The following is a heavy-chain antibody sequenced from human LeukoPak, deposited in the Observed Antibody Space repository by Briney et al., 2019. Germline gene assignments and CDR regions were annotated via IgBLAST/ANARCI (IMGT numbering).Heavy chain of an antibody. V-gene: IGHV4-39*01. D-gene: IGHD3/OR15-3a*01. CDR3: ARLDADEGV. CDR1: GGSISSSSCY. CDR2: IYYSGST. J-gene: IGHJ6*03. Sequence: PSETLSLTCTVSGGSISSSSCYWGWIRQPPGKGLEWIGSIYYSGSTYYSPSLKSRVTISVDTSKNQFSLKLSSVTAADTAVFYCARLDADEGVWGKGTTVTVSS.